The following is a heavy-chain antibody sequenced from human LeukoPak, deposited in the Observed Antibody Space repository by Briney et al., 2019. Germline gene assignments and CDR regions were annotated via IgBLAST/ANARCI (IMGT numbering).Heavy chain of an antibody. J-gene: IGHJ4*02. CDR2: IWYDGSNK. D-gene: IGHD3-3*01. Sequence: GGSLRLSCAASGFTFSSYGMHWVRQAPGKGLEWVAVIWYDGSNKYYADSVKGRFTISRDNSKNTLYLQMNSLRAEDTAVYYCARAPVNYDFWSGYYYFDYWGQGTLVTVSS. CDR1: GFTFSSYG. CDR3: ARAPVNYDFWSGYYYFDY. V-gene: IGHV3-30*19.